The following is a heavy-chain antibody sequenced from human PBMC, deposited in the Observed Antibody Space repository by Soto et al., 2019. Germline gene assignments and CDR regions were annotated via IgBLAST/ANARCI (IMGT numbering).Heavy chain of an antibody. CDR2: ASYNGNT. J-gene: IGHJ3*01. Sequence: SETLSLTCTVSGGSITPYYWSWIRQPPGEGLEWIGYASYNGNTDYNPSLKSRVSISVDTSKNEFSLKLNSLTAADAAIYFCARQQYTVVTAFDVWGRGTMVTVSS. D-gene: IGHD2-15*01. V-gene: IGHV4-59*01. CDR1: GGSITPYY. CDR3: ARQQYTVVTAFDV.